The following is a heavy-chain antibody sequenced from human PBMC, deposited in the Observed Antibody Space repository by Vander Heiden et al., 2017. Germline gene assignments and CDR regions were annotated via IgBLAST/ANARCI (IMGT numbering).Heavy chain of an antibody. D-gene: IGHD6-13*01. CDR2: ISSSSSYI. CDR3: ARGSGAAAGTGNYYYGMDV. J-gene: IGHJ6*02. Sequence: VQPVESGGGLVKPGGSLRLSCASSAFTFRVHSMNWVRQAPGKGLEWVSSISSSSSYIYYAASVKGRFTISRDNAKNSLYLQMNSLRAEDTAVYYCARGSGAAAGTGNYYYGMDVWGQGTTVTVSS. V-gene: IGHV3-21*01. CDR1: AFTFRVHS.